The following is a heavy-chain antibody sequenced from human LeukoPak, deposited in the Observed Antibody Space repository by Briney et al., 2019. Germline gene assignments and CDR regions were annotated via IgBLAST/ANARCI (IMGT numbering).Heavy chain of an antibody. CDR2: ISGSGVNT. CDR3: ARDTSFDYGAHAMDV. V-gene: IGHV3-23*01. Sequence: GGSLRLSCAASGFTFDNYAMNWLRQAPGKGLEWVLGISGSGVNTYYADSVKGRFTISRHNTKNTLYLKLNSLTGEDTPIYYCARDTSFDYGAHAMDVWGQGTTVTVSS. D-gene: IGHD4/OR15-4a*01. J-gene: IGHJ6*02. CDR1: GFTFDNYA.